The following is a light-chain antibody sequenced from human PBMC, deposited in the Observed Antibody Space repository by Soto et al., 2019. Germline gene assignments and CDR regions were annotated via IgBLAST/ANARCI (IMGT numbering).Light chain of an antibody. J-gene: IGKJ4*01. CDR2: DAS. Sequence: EIVLTQSPATLSLSPGERATLSCRASQSLSSYLAWYQQKPGQAPRLLIYDASNRATGITARFSGSGSGTDFTLTISGLAPEDFAVYYCQQRSNWPLTFGGGTKVDI. CDR1: QSLSSY. CDR3: QQRSNWPLT. V-gene: IGKV3-11*01.